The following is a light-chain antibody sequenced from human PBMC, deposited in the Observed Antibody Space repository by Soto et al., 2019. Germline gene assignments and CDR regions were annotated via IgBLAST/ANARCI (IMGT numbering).Light chain of an antibody. V-gene: IGKV3-15*01. CDR3: QQYNNWPPYT. CDR2: GAS. CDR1: QSVSSN. J-gene: IGKJ2*01. Sequence: EIVMTQSPATLSVSPGERATLSCRASQSVSSNLAWYQQKPGQAPRPLIYGASTRATGIPARFNGSGSGTEFTLTISSLQSEDFAVYYCQQYNNWPPYTFGQGTKL.